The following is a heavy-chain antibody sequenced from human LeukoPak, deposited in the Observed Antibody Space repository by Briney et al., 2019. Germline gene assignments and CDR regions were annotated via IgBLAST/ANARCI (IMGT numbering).Heavy chain of an antibody. CDR2: IYYSGST. J-gene: IGHJ4*02. D-gene: IGHD1-26*01. V-gene: IGHV4-59*01. Sequence: ASETLSLTCTVSGGSISSYYWSWIRQPPGKGLEWIGYIYYSGSTNYNPSLKGRVTISVDTSKNQFSLKLSSVTAADTAVYYCARDAGATQAIDYWGQGTLVTVSS. CDR1: GGSISSYY. CDR3: ARDAGATQAIDY.